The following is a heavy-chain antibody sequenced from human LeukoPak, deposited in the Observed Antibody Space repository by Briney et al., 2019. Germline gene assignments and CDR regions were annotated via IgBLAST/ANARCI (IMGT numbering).Heavy chain of an antibody. Sequence: SETLSLTCAVSGGSFSGYYWSWLRQPPGKGLEWIGEINHSGSTNYNPSLKSRVTISVHASKNQFPLKLSSVTAADTAVYYCARAPYCSSTSCYNYYYYYMDVWGKGTTVTVSS. V-gene: IGHV4-34*01. CDR1: GGSFSGYY. J-gene: IGHJ6*03. CDR2: INHSGST. D-gene: IGHD2-2*02. CDR3: ARAPYCSSTSCYNYYYYYMDV.